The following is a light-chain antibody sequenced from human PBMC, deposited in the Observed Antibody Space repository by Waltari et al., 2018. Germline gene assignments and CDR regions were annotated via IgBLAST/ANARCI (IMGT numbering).Light chain of an antibody. CDR1: NIGAKS. J-gene: IGLJ2*01. CDR2: DNT. CDR3: QLWESSSDHRGV. Sequence: SYVLTQSPSVSVAPGQTARFSCWGTNIGAKSVHWYQRRPGQAPVLVMDDNTDRPSGIPERFSGSNAGNAATLTISRVEVGDEADYYCQLWESSSDHRGVFGGGTKLTVL. V-gene: IGLV3-21*02.